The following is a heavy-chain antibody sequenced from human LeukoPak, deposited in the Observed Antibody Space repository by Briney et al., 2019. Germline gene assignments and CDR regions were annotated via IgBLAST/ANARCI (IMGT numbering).Heavy chain of an antibody. J-gene: IGHJ6*03. Sequence: SVKVSCKASGGTFSSYAISWARQAPGQGLEWMGGIIPIFGTANYAQKFQGRVTITTDESTSTAYMELSSLRSEDTAVYYCARSNSSSWYYYYYYMDVWGKGTTVTVSS. D-gene: IGHD6-13*01. CDR2: IIPIFGTA. CDR3: ARSNSSSWYYYYYYMDV. V-gene: IGHV1-69*05. CDR1: GGTFSSYA.